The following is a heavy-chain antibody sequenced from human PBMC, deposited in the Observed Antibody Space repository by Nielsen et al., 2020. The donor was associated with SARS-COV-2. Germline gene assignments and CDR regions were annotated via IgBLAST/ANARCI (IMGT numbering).Heavy chain of an antibody. Sequence: ASVKVSCKASGYTFTSYAMHWVRQAPGQRLEWMGWINADNGNTRYSQEFQGRVTLNNDKSARTAYMELSSLRSEDTAVEDGERARHKMGEVWGPSTLVTFSS. CDR2: INADNGNT. D-gene: IGHD3-16*01. CDR3: ERARHKMGEV. J-gene: IGHJ4*02. V-gene: IGHV1-3*01. CDR1: GYTFTSYA.